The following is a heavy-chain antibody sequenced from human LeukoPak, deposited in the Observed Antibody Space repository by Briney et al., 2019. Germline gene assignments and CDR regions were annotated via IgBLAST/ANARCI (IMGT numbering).Heavy chain of an antibody. CDR2: INPNSGGT. J-gene: IGHJ3*02. V-gene: IGHV1-2*02. CDR1: GYTFTGYY. Sequence: WASVKVSCKASGYTFTGYYMHWVRQAPGQGLEWMGWINPNSGGTNYAQKFQGRVTMTRDTSISTAYMELSRLRSDDTAVYYRAREGYSNYPNAFDIWGQGTMVTVSS. CDR3: AREGYSNYPNAFDI. D-gene: IGHD4-11*01.